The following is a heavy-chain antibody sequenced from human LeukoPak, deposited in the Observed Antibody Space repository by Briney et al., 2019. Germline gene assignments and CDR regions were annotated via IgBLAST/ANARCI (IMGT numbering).Heavy chain of an antibody. D-gene: IGHD3-16*01. Sequence: GASLRLSCAAYGLTFSSHWMHSVRQAPGKGLVWVSRITNDVSSTTYADSVKGRFTISRHNAKNMLHLQVNSLRAEDTAVYYCATQQGGTPAYWGQATLVSVSS. J-gene: IGHJ4*02. V-gene: IGHV3-74*01. CDR2: ITNDVSST. CDR1: GLTFSSHW. CDR3: ATQQGGTPAY.